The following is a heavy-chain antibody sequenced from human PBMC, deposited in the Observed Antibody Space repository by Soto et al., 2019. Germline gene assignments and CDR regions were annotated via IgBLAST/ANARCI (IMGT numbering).Heavy chain of an antibody. CDR3: AKSSGEVAGYYFDY. V-gene: IGHV1-18*01. Sequence: QVQLVQSGAEVKKPGASVKVSCKASGYVFSSKGISWVRQAPGQGLEWMGWISVHNGDTKYAQKRQGRVTITTDTCSSTAYMELRRLRFDDTAVYYCAKSSGEVAGYYFDYCGQGTLVTVSS. CDR2: ISVHNGDT. CDR1: GYVFSSKG. J-gene: IGHJ4*02. D-gene: IGHD6-19*01.